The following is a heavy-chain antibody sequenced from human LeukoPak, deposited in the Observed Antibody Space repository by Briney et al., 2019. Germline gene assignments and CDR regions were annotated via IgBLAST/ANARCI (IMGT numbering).Heavy chain of an antibody. J-gene: IGHJ4*02. CDR1: GFTFSSYA. CDR3: GKKVGLVSAPLYYFDV. D-gene: IGHD5/OR15-5a*01. V-gene: IGHV3-23*01. CDR2: ISGPAGSW. Sequence: QPGGSLRLSCAASGFTFSSYAMSWVRQAPGKGLGWVSAISGPAGSWDYADSVKGRFTISRDNSKNTLFLQMNSLRAEDTAIYYCGKKVGLVSAPLYYFDVWGQGTLVTVSS.